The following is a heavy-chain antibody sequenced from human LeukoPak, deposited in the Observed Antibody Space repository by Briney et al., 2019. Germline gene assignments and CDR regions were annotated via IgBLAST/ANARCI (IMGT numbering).Heavy chain of an antibody. V-gene: IGHV3-33*06. J-gene: IGHJ4*02. CDR3: AKDMAIQFLEPAF. Sequence: GGSLRLSCAASGFSFNTHGMHWVRQAPGKGLEWVAAIWFDGSVKHYSDAVKGRFTISRDNSLDTLYQQMNSLRVEDTAMYYCAKDMAIQFLEPAFWGQGTLVTVSS. CDR2: IWFDGSVK. D-gene: IGHD3-3*01. CDR1: GFSFNTHG.